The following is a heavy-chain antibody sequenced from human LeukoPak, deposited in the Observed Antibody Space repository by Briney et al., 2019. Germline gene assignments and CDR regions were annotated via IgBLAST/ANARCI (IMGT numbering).Heavy chain of an antibody. CDR2: IYYSGTT. CDR3: ARGGDYYDSSGFDDYFDY. J-gene: IGHJ4*02. Sequence: SETLSLTCTVSGGSISSYYWSWIRQPPGKGLEWIGNIYYSGTTNYNPSLKSRVTMSVDTSKNQFSLKLNSVTAADTAVYYCARGGDYYDSSGFDDYFDYWGQGTLVTVSS. D-gene: IGHD3-22*01. CDR1: GGSISSYY. V-gene: IGHV4-59*01.